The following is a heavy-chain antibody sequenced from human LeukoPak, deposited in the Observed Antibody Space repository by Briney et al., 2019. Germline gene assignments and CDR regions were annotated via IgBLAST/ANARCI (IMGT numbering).Heavy chain of an antibody. Sequence: GGSLRLSCVASGFTFSTYSMGCVRQAPGQGLEWVSIIGGSGDITYYADSVKGRFTISRDNSKNTLYFQMNSLRVDDTAVYYCAKERPTTTTFDYWGQGTLVTVS. CDR3: AKERPTTTTFDY. J-gene: IGHJ4*02. D-gene: IGHD1-1*01. V-gene: IGHV3-23*01. CDR2: IGGSGDIT. CDR1: GFTFSTYS.